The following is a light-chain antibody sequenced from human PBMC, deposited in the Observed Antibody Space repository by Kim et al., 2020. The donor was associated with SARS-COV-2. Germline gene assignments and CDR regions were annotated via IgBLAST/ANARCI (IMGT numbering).Light chain of an antibody. V-gene: IGLV3-1*01. CDR2: QDN. J-gene: IGLJ2*01. CDR3: QVWDNSLGA. Sequence: SYELTQPPSVSVSPGETATISCTGDNLQFKYVCWYQRTAGHSPVLVLYQDNKRPSGIPERFSGSNSGNTATLTISGTQAMDEADYYCQVWDNSLGAFGAGTQLTVL. CDR1: NLQFKY.